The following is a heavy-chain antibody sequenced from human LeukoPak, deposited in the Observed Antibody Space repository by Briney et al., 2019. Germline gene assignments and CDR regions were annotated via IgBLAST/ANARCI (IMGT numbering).Heavy chain of an antibody. Sequence: EASVKVSCKASGYTFTSYGISWVRQAPGQGLEWMGWISAYNGNTNYAQKLQGRVTMTTDTSTSTAYMELRSLRSDDTAVYYCARDTTFGINLLGRLRVGDHWGQGTLVTVSS. CDR3: ARDTTFGINLLGRLRVGDH. CDR2: ISAYNGNT. CDR1: GYTFTSYG. J-gene: IGHJ4*02. V-gene: IGHV1-18*01. D-gene: IGHD1-26*01.